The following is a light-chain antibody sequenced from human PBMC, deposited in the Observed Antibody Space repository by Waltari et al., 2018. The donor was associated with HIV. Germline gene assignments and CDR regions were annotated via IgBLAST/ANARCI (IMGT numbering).Light chain of an antibody. CDR1: DNIRTF. CDR3: QHLDSLGALS. V-gene: IGKV1-33*01. Sequence: DIQMTQSPSSLSASVGDKVTITCQASDNIRTFLNWFHQKSGQAPKLLIYGSSNLQRGVSPMFSGGGFGTQFTFTINSLQPEDVGTYYCQHLDSLGALSFGVGTKVDI. CDR2: GSS. J-gene: IGKJ4*01.